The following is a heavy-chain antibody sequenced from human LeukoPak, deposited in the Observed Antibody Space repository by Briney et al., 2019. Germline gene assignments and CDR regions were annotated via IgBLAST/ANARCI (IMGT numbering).Heavy chain of an antibody. J-gene: IGHJ6*03. D-gene: IGHD6-13*01. V-gene: IGHV3-23*01. CDR2: ISDSGGST. Sequence: GGSLRLSCAASGFTFSTYAMSWVRQAPGKRLEWVSAISDSGGSTYYADSVKGRFTISRDNSKNTLYLQMISLRAEDTAVYYCAKSRIAKYYYYMDVWGKGTTVTVSS. CDR1: GFTFSTYA. CDR3: AKSRIAKYYYYMDV.